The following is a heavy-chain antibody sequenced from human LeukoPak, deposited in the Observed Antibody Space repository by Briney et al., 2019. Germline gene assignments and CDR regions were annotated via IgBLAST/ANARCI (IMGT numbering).Heavy chain of an antibody. CDR3: ARDTSGNFDY. CDR2: IIPIFGTA. V-gene: IGHV1-69*13. Sequence: ASVKVSCKASGGTCSSYAISWVRQAPGQGLEWMGGIIPIFGTANYAQKFQGRVTITADESTSTAYMELSSMRSEDTAVYYCARDTSGNFDYWGQGTLVTVSS. D-gene: IGHD6-19*01. J-gene: IGHJ4*02. CDR1: GGTCSSYA.